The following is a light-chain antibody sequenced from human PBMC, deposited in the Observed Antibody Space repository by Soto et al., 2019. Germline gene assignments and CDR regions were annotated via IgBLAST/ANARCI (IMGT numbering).Light chain of an antibody. CDR3: QQYYSTPYT. CDR2: WAS. Sequence: DIVMTQSPDSLAVSLGERATINCKSSQSVLYSCNNKNYLVWYQQKPGQPPKSLIYWASTRESGVPDRFSGSGSGTDFTLTISSLQAEDVAVYYCQQYYSTPYTFGQGTKLEIK. V-gene: IGKV4-1*01. J-gene: IGKJ2*01. CDR1: QSVLYSCNNKNY.